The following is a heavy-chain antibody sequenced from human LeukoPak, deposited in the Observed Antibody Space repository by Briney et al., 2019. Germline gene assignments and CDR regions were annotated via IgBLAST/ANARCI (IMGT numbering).Heavy chain of an antibody. Sequence: ASVKVSCKASGYTFTVYYIHWVRQAPGQGLEWMGRINPNNGDTDYAQKFQGRVTMTRDTSISTAYLELSRLTSDDTAVYYCARDTPVLKVSSWFDPWGQGTLVTVSS. CDR1: GYTFTVYY. J-gene: IGHJ5*02. V-gene: IGHV1-2*06. CDR3: ARDTPVLKVSSWFDP. D-gene: IGHD3-10*01. CDR2: INPNNGDT.